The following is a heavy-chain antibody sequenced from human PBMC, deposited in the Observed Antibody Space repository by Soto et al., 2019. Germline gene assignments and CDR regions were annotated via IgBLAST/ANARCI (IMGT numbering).Heavy chain of an antibody. CDR3: ARDYYGSGSYYPFDF. CDR2: IYYRGNA. D-gene: IGHD3-10*01. J-gene: IGHJ4*02. Sequence: SETLSFTCTVSGGSLSTYNWGWIRQHPGKGLEWIGFIYYRGNAYYNRSLKSRVSISLDTSKNQFSLKLSSVTAADTAVYYCARDYYGSGSYYPFDFWGQGAPVTVSS. CDR1: GGSLSTYN. V-gene: IGHV4-59*06.